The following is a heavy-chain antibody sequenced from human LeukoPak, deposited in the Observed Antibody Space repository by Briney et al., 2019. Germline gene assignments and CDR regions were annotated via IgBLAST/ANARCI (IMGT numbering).Heavy chain of an antibody. V-gene: IGHV3-30*04. CDR1: GFTFSSYA. CDR2: ISYDGSNK. Sequence: GGSLRLSCAASGFTFSSYAMHWVRQAPGKGLEWVAVISYDGSNKYYADSVKGRFTISRDNSKNTLYLQMNSLRAEDTAVYYCSLGYGDYRGEYYYYMDVWGKGTTVTVSS. J-gene: IGHJ6*03. CDR3: SLGYGDYRGEYYYYMDV. D-gene: IGHD4-17*01.